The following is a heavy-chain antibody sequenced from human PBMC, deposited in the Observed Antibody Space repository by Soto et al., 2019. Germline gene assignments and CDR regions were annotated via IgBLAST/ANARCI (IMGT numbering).Heavy chain of an antibody. V-gene: IGHV4-4*07. CDR3: ARGQRFSDWFDP. D-gene: IGHD3-3*01. J-gene: IGHJ5*02. Sequence: SETLSLTCSVSGGTISGYYWTWIRQPAGKGLEWIGRIYSSGNTKYNPSLQSRVTMSLDTSNNQFSLRLTSVTAADTAVYYCARGQRFSDWFDPWGQGTLVTSPQ. CDR2: IYSSGNT. CDR1: GGTISGYY.